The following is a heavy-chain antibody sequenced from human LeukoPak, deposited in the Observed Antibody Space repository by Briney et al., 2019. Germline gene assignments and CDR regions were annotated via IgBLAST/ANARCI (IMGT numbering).Heavy chain of an antibody. V-gene: IGHV1-69*05. J-gene: IGHJ5*02. CDR2: IIPIFGTA. CDR1: GGTFSSYA. D-gene: IGHD3-3*01. Sequence: GASVKVSCKASGGTFSSYAISWVRQAPGQGLEWMGGIIPIFGTANYAQKFQGRVTITTDESTSTAYMELSSLRSEDTAVYYCARLSYSYDFWSGPDWYDPWGQGTLVTVSS. CDR3: ARLSYSYDFWSGPDWYDP.